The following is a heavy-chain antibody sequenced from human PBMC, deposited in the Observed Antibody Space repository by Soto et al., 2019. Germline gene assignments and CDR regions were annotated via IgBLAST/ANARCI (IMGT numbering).Heavy chain of an antibody. J-gene: IGHJ1*01. CDR3: ARGIALGPYDSSGYFPPAAEYFQH. CDR1: GYTFTSYY. D-gene: IGHD3-22*01. V-gene: IGHV1-46*01. CDR2: INPSGGST. Sequence: ASVKVSCKASGYTFTSYYMHWVRQAPGQGLEWMGKINPSGGSTSYAQKFQGRVTMTRDTSTSTVYMELSSLRSEDTAVYYCARGIALGPYDSSGYFPPAAEYFQHWGQGTLVTVSS.